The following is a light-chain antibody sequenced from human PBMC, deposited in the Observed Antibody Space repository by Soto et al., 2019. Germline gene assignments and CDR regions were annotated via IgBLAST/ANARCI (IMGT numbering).Light chain of an antibody. CDR1: QSVTSNY. J-gene: IGKJ5*01. Sequence: EIVLTQSPGTLSLSPGERATLSCRASQSVTSNYLAWHQQKPGQAPRLLIYVASSRAAGIPDRFSGSGSGTDFSLTISRLELEDFAVYYCQIYGSSPLITFGQGTRLEIK. CDR2: VAS. V-gene: IGKV3-20*01. CDR3: QIYGSSPLIT.